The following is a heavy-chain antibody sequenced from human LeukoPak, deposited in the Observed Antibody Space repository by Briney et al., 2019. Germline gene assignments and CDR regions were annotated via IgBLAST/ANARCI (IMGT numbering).Heavy chain of an antibody. Sequence: SETLSLTCAVYGGSFSGYYWSWIRQPPGKGLEWIGEINHGGSTNYNPSLKSRVTISVDTSKNQFSLKLSSVTAADTAVYYCARGGYSYGSWGQGTLVTVSS. CDR2: INHGGST. CDR1: GGSFSGYY. D-gene: IGHD5-18*01. J-gene: IGHJ4*02. CDR3: ARGGYSYGS. V-gene: IGHV4-34*01.